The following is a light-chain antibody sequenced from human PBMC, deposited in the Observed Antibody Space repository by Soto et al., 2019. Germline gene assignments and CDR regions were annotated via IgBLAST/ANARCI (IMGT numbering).Light chain of an antibody. CDR3: QQYSTLPLT. V-gene: IGKV3-20*01. Sequence: ENVLTQSPGTLSLSPGERATLSCRASQSVTNSFFAWYQQIPGQAPRLLIYGVSSRATGIPDRFSGSGSGTDFTLTISRLEPEDFVVYYCQQYSTLPLTFGQGTKLEV. CDR1: QSVTNSF. J-gene: IGKJ2*01. CDR2: GVS.